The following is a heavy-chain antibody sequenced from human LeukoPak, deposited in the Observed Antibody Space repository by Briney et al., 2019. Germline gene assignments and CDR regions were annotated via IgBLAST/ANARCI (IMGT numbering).Heavy chain of an antibody. V-gene: IGHV3-64D*06. CDR1: GFTFSTYV. CDR2: ISSNGDNT. J-gene: IGHJ4*02. Sequence: PGGSLRLSCSVSGFTFSTYVMHWVRQAPGKGLEYVSAISSNGDNTYYADSVKGRFTISRDNYKNTLYLQMSSVRADDTAVYYCVRGTGYWGQGTLVTVSS. CDR3: VRGTGY.